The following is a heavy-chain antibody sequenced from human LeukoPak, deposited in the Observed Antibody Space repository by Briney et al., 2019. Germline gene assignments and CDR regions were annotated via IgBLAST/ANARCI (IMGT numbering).Heavy chain of an antibody. CDR3: ARDWEVYDILTGYATGDAFDI. CDR1: GGSISSDY. D-gene: IGHD3-9*01. V-gene: IGHV4-4*07. Sequence: SETLSLTCTVSGGSISSDYWSWIRQPAGKGLEWIGRIYTSGSTNYNPSLKSRVTMSVDTSKNQFSLKLSSVTAADTAVYYCARDWEVYDILTGYATGDAFDIWGQGTMVTVSS. J-gene: IGHJ3*02. CDR2: IYTSGST.